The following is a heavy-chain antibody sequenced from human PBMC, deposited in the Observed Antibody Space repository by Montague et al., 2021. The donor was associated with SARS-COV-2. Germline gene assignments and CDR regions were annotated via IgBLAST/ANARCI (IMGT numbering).Heavy chain of an antibody. CDR2: IYYSGST. CDR3: ARDQWQQLAPGGYYYYGMDI. V-gene: IGHV4-39*06. CDR1: GGSISSSSYY. Sequence: SETLSLTCTVSGGSISSSSYYWGWIRQPPGKGLEWIGSIYYSGSTYYNRSLKSRVPISVDTSKNQSPLKLSTVTAEDTAVYYFARDQWQQLAPGGYYYYGMDIWGQGTTVTVSS. D-gene: IGHD6-13*01. J-gene: IGHJ6*02.